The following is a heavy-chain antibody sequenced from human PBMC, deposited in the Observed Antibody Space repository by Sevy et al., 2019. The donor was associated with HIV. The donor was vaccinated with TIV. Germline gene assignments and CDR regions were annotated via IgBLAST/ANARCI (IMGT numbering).Heavy chain of an antibody. CDR3: AKDSPIVGATDY. CDR2: ISYDGSNK. J-gene: IGHJ4*02. CDR1: GFTFSSYG. Sequence: GGSLRLSCAASGFTFSSYGMHWGRQAPGKGLEWVAVISYDGSNKYYADSVKGRFTISRDNSKNTLYLQMNSLRAEDTAVYYCAKDSPIVGATDYWGQGTLVTVSS. D-gene: IGHD1-26*01. V-gene: IGHV3-30*18.